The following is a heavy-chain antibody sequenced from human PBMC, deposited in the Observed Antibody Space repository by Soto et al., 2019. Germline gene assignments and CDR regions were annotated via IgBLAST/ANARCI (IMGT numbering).Heavy chain of an antibody. CDR2: ISYGGTT. J-gene: IGHJ4*02. V-gene: IGHV4-31*03. Sequence: QVQLQESGPGLVKPSQTLSLTCTVSGGSMNSGGYCWSWIRQHPGEGLEWIGCISYGGTTSYNPSLKSRVIISVDTSKNRFSLKLTSVTAADTAVYYCSRGILVWGQGTLITVSS. D-gene: IGHD2-15*01. CDR1: GGSMNSGGYC. CDR3: SRGILV.